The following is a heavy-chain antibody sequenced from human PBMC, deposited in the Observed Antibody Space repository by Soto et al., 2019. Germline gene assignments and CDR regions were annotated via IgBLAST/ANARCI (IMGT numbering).Heavy chain of an antibody. Sequence: GESLWTSCKGSGYSFTSYWIGWVRQMPGKGLEWMGIIYPGDSDTRYSPSFQGQVTISADKSISTAYLQWSSLKASDTAMYYCARTYYYYSSRYCFDYWGQGTLVTVSS. J-gene: IGHJ4*02. CDR2: IYPGDSDT. V-gene: IGHV5-51*01. D-gene: IGHD3-22*01. CDR1: GYSFTSYW. CDR3: ARTYYYYSSRYCFDY.